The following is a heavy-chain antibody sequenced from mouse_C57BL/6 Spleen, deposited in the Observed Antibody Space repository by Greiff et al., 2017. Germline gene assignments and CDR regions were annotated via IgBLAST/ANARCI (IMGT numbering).Heavy chain of an antibody. CDR1: GYTFTSYW. CDR3: AGYDYDEGSYAMDY. V-gene: IGHV1-64*01. Sequence: VQLQQSGAELVKPGASVKLSCKASGYTFTSYWMHWVKQRPGQGLEWIGMIHPNSGSTNYNEKFKSKATLTVDKSSSTAYMQLSSLTSEDSAVYYCAGYDYDEGSYAMDYWGQGTSVTVSS. J-gene: IGHJ4*01. CDR2: IHPNSGST. D-gene: IGHD2-4*01.